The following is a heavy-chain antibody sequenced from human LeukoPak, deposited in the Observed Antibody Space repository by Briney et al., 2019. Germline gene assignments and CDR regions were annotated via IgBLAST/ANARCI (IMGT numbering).Heavy chain of an antibody. CDR1: GGSISSGVYY. CDR2: IYYSGST. CDR3: ARVESAGDLGY. D-gene: IGHD7-27*01. Sequence: SETLSLTCTVSGGSISSGVYYWSWIRQHPGKGLEWIGYIYYSGSTYYNPSLKSRVTISVDTSKNQFSLKLSSVTAADTAVYYCARVESAGDLGYWGQGTLVTVSS. J-gene: IGHJ4*02. V-gene: IGHV4-31*03.